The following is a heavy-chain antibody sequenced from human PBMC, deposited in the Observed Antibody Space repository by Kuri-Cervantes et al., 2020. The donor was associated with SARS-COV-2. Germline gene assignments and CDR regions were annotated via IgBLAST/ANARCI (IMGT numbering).Heavy chain of an antibody. J-gene: IGHJ6*03. CDR2: IWYDGRNT. Sequence: GESLKISCAASRFTFNKYDMHWVRQAPGKGLEWVAVIWYDGRNTYYTGSVKGRFTISRDNSENMLYLEVNSLRAEDTAVYYCARNHSMDVWGTGTAVTVSS. CDR1: RFTFNKYD. CDR3: ARNHSMDV. V-gene: IGHV3-33*08.